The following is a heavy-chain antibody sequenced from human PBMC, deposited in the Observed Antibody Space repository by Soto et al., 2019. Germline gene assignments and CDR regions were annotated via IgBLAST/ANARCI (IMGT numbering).Heavy chain of an antibody. CDR3: ANGFSGRSPYNWFDP. Sequence: EVQLLESGGGLVQPGGSLRLSCTSSTFTFTTYAMSWVRQAPGKGLEWVSAISGSGDRTFYADSLKGRFTISRDNSKNPLYLQMNSLRVEDTAIYYCANGFSGRSPYNWFDPWGQGTLVTVSS. CDR1: TFTFTTYA. D-gene: IGHD2-8*02. J-gene: IGHJ5*02. V-gene: IGHV3-23*01. CDR2: ISGSGDRT.